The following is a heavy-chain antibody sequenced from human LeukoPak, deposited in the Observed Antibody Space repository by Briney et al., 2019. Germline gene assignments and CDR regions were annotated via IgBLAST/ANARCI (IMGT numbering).Heavy chain of an antibody. Sequence: SETLSLTCTVSGGSISSYYWSWIRQPAGKGLEWIGRIYTSGSTNYNPSLKSRVTMSVDTSKNHFSLKLSSVTAADTAVYYCANGGGIAVAGITRNWFDPWGQGTLVTVSS. D-gene: IGHD6-19*01. CDR2: IYTSGST. CDR3: ANGGGIAVAGITRNWFDP. CDR1: GGSISSYY. J-gene: IGHJ5*02. V-gene: IGHV4-4*07.